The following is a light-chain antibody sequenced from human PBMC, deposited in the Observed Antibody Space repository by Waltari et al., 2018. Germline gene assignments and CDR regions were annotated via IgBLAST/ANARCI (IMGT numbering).Light chain of an antibody. CDR3: QQYYTTPLT. V-gene: IGKV4-1*01. CDR2: WAS. J-gene: IGKJ4*01. CDR1: QSVSYTASNKHY. Sequence: DIVMTQSPDSLAVSLGERATINCKSSQSVSYTASNKHYLAWYQQKPGQPPKLIIYWASSRESGVPDRFSGSGSWTDFTLTISRLQAEDVAVYYCQQYYTTPLTCGGGTKVEI.